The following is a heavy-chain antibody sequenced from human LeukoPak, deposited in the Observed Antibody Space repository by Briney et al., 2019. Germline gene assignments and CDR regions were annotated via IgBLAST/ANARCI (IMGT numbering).Heavy chain of an antibody. D-gene: IGHD2-15*01. CDR2: IYPGDSDT. CDR3: ARQEYCSGGSCYTWFDP. CDR1: GYKFTSYW. Sequence: GESLKISCKGSGYKFTSYWIGWVRQMPGKGLEWMGIIYPGDSDTRYSPSFQGQVTISVDKSISTAFLQWSSLKASDTAIYYCARQEYCSGGSCYTWFDPWGQGTLVTVSS. V-gene: IGHV5-51*01. J-gene: IGHJ5*02.